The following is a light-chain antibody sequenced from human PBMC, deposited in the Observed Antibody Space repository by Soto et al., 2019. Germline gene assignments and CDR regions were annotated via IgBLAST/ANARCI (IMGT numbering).Light chain of an antibody. J-gene: IGLJ2*01. V-gene: IGLV2-11*01. CDR3: CSYAGTYTFVL. CDR2: DVI. Sequence: QSALTQPPSASGSPGQSVTISCTGTSSDVGGYNYVSWYQQHPGKAPKLLIYDVIKRPSGVPDRFSGSKSGNTASLTISGLQAEDEADYYCCSYAGTYTFVLFGGGTKLTVL. CDR1: SSDVGGYNY.